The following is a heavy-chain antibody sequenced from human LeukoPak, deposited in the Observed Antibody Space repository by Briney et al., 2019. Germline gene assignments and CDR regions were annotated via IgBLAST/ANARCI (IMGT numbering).Heavy chain of an antibody. D-gene: IGHD2-15*01. CDR3: ARSHIVVVVAAPNY. J-gene: IGHJ4*02. V-gene: IGHV1-3*01. Sequence: ASVKVSCKAPGYTFTSYAMHWVRQAPGQRLEWMGWINAGNGNTKYSQKFQGRVTITRDTSASTAYMELSSLRSEDTAVYYCARSHIVVVVAAPNYWGQGTLVTVSS. CDR1: GYTFTSYA. CDR2: INAGNGNT.